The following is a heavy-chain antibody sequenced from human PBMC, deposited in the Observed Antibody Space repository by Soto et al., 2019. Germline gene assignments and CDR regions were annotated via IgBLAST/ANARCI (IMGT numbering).Heavy chain of an antibody. CDR1: GGSISTSNW. CDR2: VYHSGST. CDR3: ARLNEPQTKHFQWLVPGWANWFDP. J-gene: IGHJ5*02. V-gene: IGHV4-4*02. D-gene: IGHD6-19*01. Sequence: SETLSFTCAVSGGSISTSNWWSWVRQPPGKGLEWIGEVYHSGSTNYNPSFKSRVAMSVDKSKNQFSLKLSSVTAADTAVYYCARLNEPQTKHFQWLVPGWANWFDPWGQGTLVTVSS.